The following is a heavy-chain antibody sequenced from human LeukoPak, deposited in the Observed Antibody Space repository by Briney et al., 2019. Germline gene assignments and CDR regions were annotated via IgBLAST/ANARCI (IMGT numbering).Heavy chain of an antibody. Sequence: GGSLRLSCAASGFTFSNYWMSWVRPAPGKGLEWVANIKQDGSEKYYVDSVKGRFSISRDNAKNSLYLQMNSLRAEDTAVYYCVRNYYDSSGDWFDPWGQGTLVIVSS. V-gene: IGHV3-7*04. CDR3: VRNYYDSSGDWFDP. CDR1: GFTFSNYW. D-gene: IGHD3-22*01. CDR2: IKQDGSEK. J-gene: IGHJ5*02.